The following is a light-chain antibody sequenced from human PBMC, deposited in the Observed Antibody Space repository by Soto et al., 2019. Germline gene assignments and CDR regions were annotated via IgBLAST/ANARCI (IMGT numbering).Light chain of an antibody. Sequence: DIQMTQSPSTLSASVGDRVTITCRVSQSISSWLAWYQQKPGKAPKLLIYKASSLESGVPSRFSVSGSGTEFTLTISSLQPDDFATYYCQQYNSYPLTFGGGTKVEIK. J-gene: IGKJ4*01. CDR2: KAS. CDR3: QQYNSYPLT. V-gene: IGKV1-5*03. CDR1: QSISSW.